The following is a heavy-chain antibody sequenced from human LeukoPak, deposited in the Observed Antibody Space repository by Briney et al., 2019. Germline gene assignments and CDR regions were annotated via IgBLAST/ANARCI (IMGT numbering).Heavy chain of an antibody. V-gene: IGHV3-30*04. D-gene: IGHD2-2*01. CDR3: ARSPTTYCSSTSCYFDY. CDR2: ISYDGSNK. CDR1: GFTFSSYA. J-gene: IGHJ4*02. Sequence: GGSLRLSCAASGFTFSSYAMHWVRQAPGKGLEWVAVISYDGSNKYYADSVKGRLTISRDNSKNTLYLQMNSLRAEDTAVYYCARSPTTYCSSTSCYFDYWGQGTLVTVSS.